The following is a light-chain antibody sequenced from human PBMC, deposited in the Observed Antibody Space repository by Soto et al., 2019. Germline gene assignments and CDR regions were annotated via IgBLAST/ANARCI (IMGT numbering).Light chain of an antibody. V-gene: IGKV3-20*01. CDR1: QIVTSDY. CDR2: GAF. Sequence: DIVLTQSPGTLSLSPGERVTLSCRASQIVTSDYLAWYHQAPGQAPRLLIYGAFNRATGISDRFSGSGSGTDFTLSISKLEPGDFGVYFCHQYGKSPRTFGQGTKVEIK. CDR3: HQYGKSPRT. J-gene: IGKJ1*01.